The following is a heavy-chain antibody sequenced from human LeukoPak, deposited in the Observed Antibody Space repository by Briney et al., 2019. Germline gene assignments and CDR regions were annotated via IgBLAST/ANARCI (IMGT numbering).Heavy chain of an antibody. CDR3: ASPAESGYYYFDY. Sequence: GASVKVSCKASGGTFSSYAISWVRQAPGQGLEWMGRIIPILGIANYAQKFQGRVTITADKSTSTAYMGLSSLRSEDTAVYYCASPAESGYYYFDYWGQGTLVTVSS. CDR1: GGTFSSYA. V-gene: IGHV1-69*04. J-gene: IGHJ4*02. CDR2: IIPILGIA. D-gene: IGHD3-22*01.